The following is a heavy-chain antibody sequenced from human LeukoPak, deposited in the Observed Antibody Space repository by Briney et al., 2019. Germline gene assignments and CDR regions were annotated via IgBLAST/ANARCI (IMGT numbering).Heavy chain of an antibody. Sequence: GGSLRLSCAASGFTFSSYAMSWVRQAPGKGLEWVSAISGSGGSTYYADSVKGRFTISRDNSKNTLYLQMNSLRAEDTAVYYCAKDEGYSSLRVSLDVWGQGTTVTVPS. CDR2: ISGSGGST. CDR1: GFTFSSYA. V-gene: IGHV3-23*01. J-gene: IGHJ6*02. D-gene: IGHD6-13*01. CDR3: AKDEGYSSLRVSLDV.